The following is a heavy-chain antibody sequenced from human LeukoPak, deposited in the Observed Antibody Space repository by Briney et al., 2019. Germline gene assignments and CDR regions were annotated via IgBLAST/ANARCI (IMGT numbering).Heavy chain of an antibody. CDR1: GFSLSTSGMC. CDR3: ARSSREGLHNAFDI. D-gene: IGHD4-11*01. J-gene: IGHJ3*02. CDR2: IDWDDDK. V-gene: IGHV2-70*11. Sequence: MGSSPTLVNPTQTLTLTCTFSGFSLSTSGMCVSWIRQPPGKALEWLARIDWDDDKYYSTSPKTRLTISKDTSKNQVVLTMTNMDPVDTATYYCARSSREGLHNAFDIWGQGTMVTVSS.